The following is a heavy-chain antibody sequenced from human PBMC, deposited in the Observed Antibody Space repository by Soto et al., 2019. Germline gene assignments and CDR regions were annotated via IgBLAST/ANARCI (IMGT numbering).Heavy chain of an antibody. Sequence: GGSLRLSCAASGFTFSSYAMSWVRQAPGKGLEWVSAISGSGGSTYYADSVKGRFTISRDNSKNTLYLQMNSLRAEDTAVYYCVGAAAGIMDYYCGMDVWGQGTTVTVS. D-gene: IGHD6-13*01. J-gene: IGHJ6*02. CDR1: GFTFSSYA. V-gene: IGHV3-23*01. CDR2: ISGSGGST. CDR3: VGAAAGIMDYYCGMDV.